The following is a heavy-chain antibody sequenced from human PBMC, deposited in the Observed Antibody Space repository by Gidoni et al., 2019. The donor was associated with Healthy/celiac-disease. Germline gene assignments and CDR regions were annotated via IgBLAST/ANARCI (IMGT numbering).Heavy chain of an antibody. CDR1: GFTFSSYG. Sequence: QVQLVESGGGVVQPGRSLRLSCAASGFTFSSYGMHWVRQAPGKGLEWVAVIWYDGSNKYYADSVKGRFTISRDNSKNTLYLQMNSLRAEDTAVYYCARDTLPDSSSFSYWGQGTLVTVSS. D-gene: IGHD6-6*01. J-gene: IGHJ4*02. CDR2: IWYDGSNK. V-gene: IGHV3-33*01. CDR3: ARDTLPDSSSFSY.